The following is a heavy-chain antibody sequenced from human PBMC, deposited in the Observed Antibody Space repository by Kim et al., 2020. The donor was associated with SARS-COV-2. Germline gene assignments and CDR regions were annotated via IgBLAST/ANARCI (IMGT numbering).Heavy chain of an antibody. CDR3: TTRIAARPGIPPFDY. J-gene: IGHJ4*02. D-gene: IGHD6-6*01. V-gene: IGHV3-15*01. Sequence: APVKGRFTISRDDSKNTLYLQMNSLKTEDTAVYYCTTRIAARPGIPPFDYWGQGTLVTVSS.